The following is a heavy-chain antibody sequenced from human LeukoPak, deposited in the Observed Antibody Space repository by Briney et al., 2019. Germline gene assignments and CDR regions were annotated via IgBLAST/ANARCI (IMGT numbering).Heavy chain of an antibody. CDR2: IYYSESA. J-gene: IGHJ4*02. D-gene: IGHD3-9*01. Sequence: SETLSLNCTVSGDSVSSYYWSWLRQPPGKRLEWIGCIYYSESATYNPSLKSRVTISLDTSQNQFFLKLSSVTAADTAVYYCARKRSFDLWGQGTLVTVSS. V-gene: IGHV4-59*02. CDR3: ARKRSFDL. CDR1: GDSVSSYY.